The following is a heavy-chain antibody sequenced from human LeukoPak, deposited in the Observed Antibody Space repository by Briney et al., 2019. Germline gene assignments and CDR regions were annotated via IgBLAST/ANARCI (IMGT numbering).Heavy chain of an antibody. CDR1: GDSISSYY. V-gene: IGHV4-4*07. J-gene: IGHJ5*02. Sequence: SETLSLTCTVSGDSISSYYWSWIRQPAGKGLEWIGRIYAIGSTNYNPSLKSRVTMSLDTSKNQFSLNLSSVTAADTAVYYCARKALPGNWFDPWGQGTLVTVSS. CDR2: IYAIGST. CDR3: ARKALPGNWFDP.